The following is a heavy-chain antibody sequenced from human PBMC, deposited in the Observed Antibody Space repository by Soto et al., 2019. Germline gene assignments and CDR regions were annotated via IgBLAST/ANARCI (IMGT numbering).Heavy chain of an antibody. D-gene: IGHD1-26*01. J-gene: IGHJ5*02. V-gene: IGHV3-72*01. CDR1: GFTFSDHQ. CDR3: ARVVGAPNWFDP. Sequence: EVQLVESGGGLVQPGGSLRLSCAASGFTFSDHQMDWVRQAPGKGLEWVGRSRNKANSYTTEYAASVKGRFTISRDDSKNSLYLQMNSLKIEYTAVYYCARVVGAPNWFDPWGQGTLVTVSS. CDR2: SRNKANSYTT.